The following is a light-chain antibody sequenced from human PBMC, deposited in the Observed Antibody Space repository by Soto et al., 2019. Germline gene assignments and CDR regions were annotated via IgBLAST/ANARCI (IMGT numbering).Light chain of an antibody. CDR2: EVN. V-gene: IGLV2-8*01. CDR3: RSYAASNSRV. CDR1: SSDVGGYNY. J-gene: IGLJ1*01. Sequence: QSVLTQPPSASGSPVQSVAISCTGTSSDVGGYNYVSWYQQHPGKAPKLMIYEVNKRPSGVPDRFSGSKSGNTASLTVSGLQAEEEAEYYCRSYAASNSRVLGTRNKVT.